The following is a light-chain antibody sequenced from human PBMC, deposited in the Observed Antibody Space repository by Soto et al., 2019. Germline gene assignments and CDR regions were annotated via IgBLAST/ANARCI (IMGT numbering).Light chain of an antibody. CDR2: AAS. V-gene: IGKV1-39*01. J-gene: IGKJ1*01. Sequence: DIQITQSPSSRSESAGDGVTITFRASQSISSPLHWYQQKPGKAPMLLIYAASSLQSWVPSRFSGSGSGTDFTLTISSLQPEDFATYHCQQSYSTSWTFGQGTKVDIK. CDR3: QQSYSTSWT. CDR1: QSISSP.